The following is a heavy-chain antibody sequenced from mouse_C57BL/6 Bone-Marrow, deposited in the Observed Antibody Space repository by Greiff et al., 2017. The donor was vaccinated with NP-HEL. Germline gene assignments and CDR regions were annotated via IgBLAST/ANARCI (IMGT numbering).Heavy chain of an antibody. CDR1: GYTFTSYW. D-gene: IGHD3-2*02. Sequence: VQLQQPGAELVMPGASVKLSCKASGYTFTSYWMHWVKQRPGQGLEWIGEIDPSDSYTNYNQKFKGKSTLTVDKSYSTAYMQLMSLISEDSAVYYCAREGQLRLRFPYFDYGGQGTTLTVSS. CDR2: IDPSDSYT. J-gene: IGHJ2*01. V-gene: IGHV1-69*01. CDR3: AREGQLRLRFPYFDY.